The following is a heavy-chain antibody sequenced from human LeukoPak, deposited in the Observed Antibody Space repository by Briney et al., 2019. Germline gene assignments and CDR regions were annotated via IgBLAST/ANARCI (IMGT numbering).Heavy chain of an antibody. Sequence: ASVKVSCKASGYTFTGYYMHWVRQAPGQGLEWMGWINPNSGGTNYAQKFQGRVTMTRDTSISTAYMELSRLRSDDTAVYYCARADYDFWSGYPQGYFDHWGQGTLVTVSS. CDR1: GYTFTGYY. CDR3: ARADYDFWSGYPQGYFDH. D-gene: IGHD3-3*01. V-gene: IGHV1-2*02. CDR2: INPNSGGT. J-gene: IGHJ4*02.